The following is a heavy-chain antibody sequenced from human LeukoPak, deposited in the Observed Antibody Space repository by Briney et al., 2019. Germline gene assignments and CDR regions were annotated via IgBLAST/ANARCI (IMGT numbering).Heavy chain of an antibody. CDR1: GGSISSYY. V-gene: IGHV4-59*01. D-gene: IGHD3-3*01. CDR2: IYYSGST. Sequence: SETLSLTCTVSGGSISSYYWSWIRQPPGKGPEWIGYIYYSGSTNYNPSLKSRVTISVDTSENQFSLKLSSVTAADTAVYYCAGGHDFWTELGAFDIWGQGTMVTVSS. CDR3: AGGHDFWTELGAFDI. J-gene: IGHJ3*02.